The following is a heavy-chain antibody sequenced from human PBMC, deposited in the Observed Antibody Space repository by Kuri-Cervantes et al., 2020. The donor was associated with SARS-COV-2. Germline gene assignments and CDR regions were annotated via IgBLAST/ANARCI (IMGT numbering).Heavy chain of an antibody. CDR2: IIPIFGTA. D-gene: IGHD2-2*01. CDR3: ARGPREICSSISCYQGL. CDR1: GGTFSSYA. J-gene: IGHJ4*02. Sequence: SVKDSCKASGGTFSSYAISWVRQAPGQGLEGMGGIIPIFGTANNAQKFQGRVTVTADESTSTAYMELSSLRSEDTAVYYCARGPREICSSISCYQGLWGQGTLVTVSS. V-gene: IGHV1-69*01.